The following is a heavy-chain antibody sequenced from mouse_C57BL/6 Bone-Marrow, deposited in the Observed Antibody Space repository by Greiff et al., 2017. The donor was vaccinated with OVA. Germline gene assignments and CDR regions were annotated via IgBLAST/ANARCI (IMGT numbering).Heavy chain of an antibody. D-gene: IGHD1-1*01. CDR2: ISSGSSTI. J-gene: IGHJ1*03. CDR3: ARSLLLRIHWYFDV. Sequence: DVMLVESGGGLVKPGGSLKLSCAASGFTFSDYGMHWVRQAPEKGLEWVAYISSGSSTIYYADTVKGRFTISRDNAKNTLFLQMTSLRSEDTAMYYCARSLLLRIHWYFDVWGTGTTVTVSS. V-gene: IGHV5-17*01. CDR1: GFTFSDYG.